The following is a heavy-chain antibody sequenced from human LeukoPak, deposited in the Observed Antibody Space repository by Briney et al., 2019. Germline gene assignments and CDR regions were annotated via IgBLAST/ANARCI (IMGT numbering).Heavy chain of an antibody. CDR3: AKDCWWSGRGNYFDY. V-gene: IGHV3-23*01. CDR1: GFTFSTYA. J-gene: IGHJ4*02. Sequence: GGSLRLSCAASGFTFSTYAMSWLRQAPGKGLEWVSGIGGSGYSTYYADSVKGRFTISRDNSKNTVYLQMNSLRAEDTAVYYCAKDCWWSGRGNYFDYWGQGTLVTVSS. D-gene: IGHD3-3*01. CDR2: IGGSGYST.